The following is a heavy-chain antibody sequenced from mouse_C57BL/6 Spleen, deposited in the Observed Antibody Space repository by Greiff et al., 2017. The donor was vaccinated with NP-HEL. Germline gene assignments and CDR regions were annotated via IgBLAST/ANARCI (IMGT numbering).Heavy chain of an antibody. J-gene: IGHJ4*01. Sequence: QVQLQQPGAELVKPGASVKLSCKASGYTFTSYWMQWVKQRPGQGLEWIGEIDPSDSSTNYNQKFKGKATLTVDTSSSTAYMQLSSLTSEDSAVYYCARWGDYAMDDWGQGTSVTVSS. CDR3: ARWGDYAMDD. CDR1: GYTFTSYW. V-gene: IGHV1-50*01. CDR2: IDPSDSST.